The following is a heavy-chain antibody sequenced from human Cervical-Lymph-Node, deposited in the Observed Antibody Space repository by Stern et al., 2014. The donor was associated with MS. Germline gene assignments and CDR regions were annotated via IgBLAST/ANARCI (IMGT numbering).Heavy chain of an antibody. CDR2: VSISVCGT. Sequence: EVQLVESGGGLVQPGGSQRLSCAASGFTFSTYAMGWVRQAPGKGLEWVSDVSISVCGTDYSDSEQCRFIISRDNSNTTLYLQMNSLRAEDTAVYHFAKVVTAEIYFFDHWCQGTLVTISS. D-gene: IGHD4-23*01. CDR3: AKVVTAEIYFFDH. CDR1: GFTFSTYA. J-gene: IGHJ4*02. V-gene: IGHV3-23*04.